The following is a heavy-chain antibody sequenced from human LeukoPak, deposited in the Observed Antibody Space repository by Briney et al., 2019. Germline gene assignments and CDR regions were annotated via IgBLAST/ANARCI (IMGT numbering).Heavy chain of an antibody. V-gene: IGHV3-33*01. CDR2: VWFEGHNQ. CDR3: ARDSGTGSGMDV. Sequence: PGRSLRLSCAASGFTFSNYGIHWVRQAPAKGLEWVAVVWFEGHNQYYSDSVKGRFTISRDNSKNTVYLEMNSLRAEDTALYHCARDSGTGSGMDVWGQGITVTVSS. CDR1: GFTFSNYG. D-gene: IGHD7-27*01. J-gene: IGHJ6*01.